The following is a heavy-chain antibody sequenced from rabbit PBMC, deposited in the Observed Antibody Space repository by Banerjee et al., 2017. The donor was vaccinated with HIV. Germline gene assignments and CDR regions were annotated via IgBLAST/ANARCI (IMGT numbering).Heavy chain of an antibody. CDR3: AREEYGGVGYYRL. J-gene: IGHJ4*01. CDR2: IYTGSAKT. D-gene: IGHD1-1*01. Sequence: QEQLEESGGDLVKPEGSLTLTCTASGFTISSSYWICWVRQAPGKGLEWIACIYTGSAKTLYASWAKGRFSISETSSTTVTLQMTSLTAADTATYFCAREEYGGVGYYRLWGPGTLVTVS. V-gene: IGHV1S45*01. CDR1: GFTISSSYW.